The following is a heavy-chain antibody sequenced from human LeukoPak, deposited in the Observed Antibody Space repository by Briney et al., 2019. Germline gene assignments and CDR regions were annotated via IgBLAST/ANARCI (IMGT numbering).Heavy chain of an antibody. CDR2: INHSGST. CDR3: ARGSPILLWFGHWGSFDY. Sequence: SETLSLTCAVYGGSFSGCYWSWIRQPPGKGLEWIGEINHSGSTNYNPSLKSRVTISVDTSKNQFSLKLSSVTAADTAVYYCARGSPILLWFGHWGSFDYWGQGTLVTASS. V-gene: IGHV4-34*01. J-gene: IGHJ4*02. CDR1: GGSFSGCY. D-gene: IGHD3-10*01.